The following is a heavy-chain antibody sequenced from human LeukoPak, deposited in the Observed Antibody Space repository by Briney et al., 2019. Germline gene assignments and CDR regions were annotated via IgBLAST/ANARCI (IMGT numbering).Heavy chain of an antibody. V-gene: IGHV1-18*01. Sequence: ASVKVSCKASGYTFTSYGISWVRQAPGQVLEWMGWISAYNGNTNYAQKLQGRVTMTTDTSTSTAYMELRSLRSDDTAVYYCARVKVGSLRITYYFDYWGQGTLVTVSS. CDR2: ISAYNGNT. CDR1: GYTFTSYG. J-gene: IGHJ4*02. CDR3: ARVKVGSLRITYYFDY. D-gene: IGHD3-10*01.